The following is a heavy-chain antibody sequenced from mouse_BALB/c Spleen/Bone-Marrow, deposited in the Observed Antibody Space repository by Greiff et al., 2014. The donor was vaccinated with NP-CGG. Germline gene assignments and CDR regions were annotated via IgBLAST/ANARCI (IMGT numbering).Heavy chain of an antibody. D-gene: IGHD1-1*01. CDR2: IDPANGNT. Sequence: EVQLQESGAELVKPGASVKLSCTASGSNIKDTYMHWVKQRPEQGLEWIGRIDPANGNTKYDPKFQGEATITADTSSNTAYLQLSSLTSEDTAVYYCARYYYGSSYFDYWGQGTTLTVSS. J-gene: IGHJ2*01. CDR3: ARYYYGSSYFDY. CDR1: GSNIKDTY. V-gene: IGHV14-3*02.